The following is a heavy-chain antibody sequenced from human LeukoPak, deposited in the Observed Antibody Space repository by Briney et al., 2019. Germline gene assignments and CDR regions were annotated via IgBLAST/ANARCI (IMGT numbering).Heavy chain of an antibody. CDR2: IYYSGST. Sequence: PSETLSLTCTVSGGSISSSSYYWGWIRQPPGKGLEWIGSIYYSGSTYYNPSLKSRVTISVDTSKNQFSLKLSSVTAADTAVYYCARVTGTKIDYWGQGTLVTVSS. CDR1: GGSISSSSYY. V-gene: IGHV4-39*07. CDR3: ARVTGTKIDY. D-gene: IGHD1-20*01. J-gene: IGHJ4*02.